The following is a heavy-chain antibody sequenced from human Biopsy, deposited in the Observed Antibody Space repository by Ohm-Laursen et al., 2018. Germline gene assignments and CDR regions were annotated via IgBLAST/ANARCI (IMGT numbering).Heavy chain of an antibody. CDR3: ATDTLMAQSLVPGENWFDP. CDR1: GGTFSKYG. J-gene: IGHJ5*02. CDR2: IIPMLGTV. Sequence: GASVKVSCKTSGGTFSKYGISWVRQAPGQGLEWTGGIIPMLGTVQYARRLRGRVTITADKATSTAYMELSSLGSDDTAVYYCATDTLMAQSLVPGENWFDPWGQGTLVTVSS. D-gene: IGHD3-10*01. V-gene: IGHV1-69*10.